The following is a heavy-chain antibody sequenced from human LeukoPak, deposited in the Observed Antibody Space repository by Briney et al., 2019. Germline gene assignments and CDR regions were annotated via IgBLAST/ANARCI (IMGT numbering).Heavy chain of an antibody. V-gene: IGHV3-30*04. CDR1: GFTFSSYA. CDR3: ARDGAAAGYYYYYYMDV. Sequence: GGSLRLSCAASGFTFSSYAMHWVRQAPGKGLEWVAVISHDGSNKYYADSVKGRFTISRDNSKNTLYLQMNSLRAEDTAVYYCARDGAAAGYYYYYYMDVWGKGTTVTVSS. CDR2: ISHDGSNK. J-gene: IGHJ6*03. D-gene: IGHD6-13*01.